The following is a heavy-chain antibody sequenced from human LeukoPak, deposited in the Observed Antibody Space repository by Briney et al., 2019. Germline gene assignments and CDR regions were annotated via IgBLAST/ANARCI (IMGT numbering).Heavy chain of an antibody. J-gene: IGHJ5*02. Sequence: PSETLSLTCTVSGGSISSSSYYWGWIRQPPGKVLEWIGSIYYSGSTYYNPSLKSRVTISVDTSKNQFSLKLSSVTAADTAVYYCARTVDTAMVTDWFDPWGQGTLVTVSS. CDR2: IYYSGST. V-gene: IGHV4-39*07. D-gene: IGHD5-18*01. CDR1: GGSISSSSYY. CDR3: ARTVDTAMVTDWFDP.